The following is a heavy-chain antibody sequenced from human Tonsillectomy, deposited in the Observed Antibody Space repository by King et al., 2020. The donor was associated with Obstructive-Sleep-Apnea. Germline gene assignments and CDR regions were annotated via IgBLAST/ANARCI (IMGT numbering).Heavy chain of an antibody. V-gene: IGHV1-69*10. CDR1: GGTFSSYA. J-gene: IGHJ5*02. Sequence: QLVQSGAEVKKPGSSVKVSCKASGGTFSSYAISWVRQAPGQGLEWMGGIIPILGIVNYAQKFQGRVTITADKSTSTAYMELSSLRSEDTAVYYFATCGGRGVGWFDPWGQGTLVTVSS. CDR3: ATCGGRGVGWFDP. CDR2: IIPILGIV. D-gene: IGHD2-15*01.